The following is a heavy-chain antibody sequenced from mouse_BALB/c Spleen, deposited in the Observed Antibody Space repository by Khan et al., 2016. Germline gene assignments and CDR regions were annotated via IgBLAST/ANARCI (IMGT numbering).Heavy chain of an antibody. CDR3: ATCDYYGSAFAY. Sequence: EVQLQESGPSLAKPSQTLSLTCSVTGDSITSGHWNWIRKFPGNKFDFMGYISHSGDSYYNPSLKSRISITRDTSKNQYSLQLNSVTTEDTATYYCATCDYYGSAFAYWGQGTLVTVSA. J-gene: IGHJ3*01. CDR1: GDSITSGH. CDR2: ISHSGDS. V-gene: IGHV3-8*02. D-gene: IGHD1-2*01.